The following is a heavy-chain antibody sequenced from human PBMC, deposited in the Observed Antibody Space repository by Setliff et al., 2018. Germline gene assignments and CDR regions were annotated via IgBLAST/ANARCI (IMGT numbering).Heavy chain of an antibody. J-gene: IGHJ6*03. V-gene: IGHV5-51*01. CDR1: GYSFTSYW. CDR2: IYPGDSDN. Sequence: GESLKISCKGSGYSFTSYWIGWVRQMPGKGLEWMGIIYPGDSDNRYSPSFQGQVTISADKSISTAYLQWSSLKASDTAMYYCARQARGYYYDSSGYYRASPGYYYMDVWGKGTTVTVSS. CDR3: ARQARGYYYDSSGYYRASPGYYYMDV. D-gene: IGHD3-22*01.